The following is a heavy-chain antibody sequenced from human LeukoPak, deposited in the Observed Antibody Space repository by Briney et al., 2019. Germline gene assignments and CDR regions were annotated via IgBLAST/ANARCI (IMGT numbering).Heavy chain of an antibody. CDR1: GGSISSGSYY. Sequence: SEALSLTCTVSGGSISSGSYYWSWIRQPAGKGLEWIGRIYTSGSTNYNPSLKSRVTISVDTSKNQFSLKLSSVTAADTAVYYCARDRYKWELSDWGQGTLVTVSS. CDR2: IYTSGST. V-gene: IGHV4-61*02. CDR3: ARDRYKWELSD. D-gene: IGHD1-26*01. J-gene: IGHJ4*02.